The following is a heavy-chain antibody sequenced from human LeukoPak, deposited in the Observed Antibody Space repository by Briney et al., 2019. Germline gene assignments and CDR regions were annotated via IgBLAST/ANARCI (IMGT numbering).Heavy chain of an antibody. CDR3: ARRGYESSGPKYYFDH. CDR2: FDRGSLDT. V-gene: IGHV3-23*01. Sequence: GGSLRLSCAASGFTLSDYPMTWVRQAPGKGLQWVSLFDRGSLDTYYADSVRGRFTVSRDNDKNTLYLQMNSLRAEDTAVYYCARRGYESSGPKYYFDHWGKGILVTVSS. J-gene: IGHJ4*02. CDR1: GFTLSDYP. D-gene: IGHD3-22*01.